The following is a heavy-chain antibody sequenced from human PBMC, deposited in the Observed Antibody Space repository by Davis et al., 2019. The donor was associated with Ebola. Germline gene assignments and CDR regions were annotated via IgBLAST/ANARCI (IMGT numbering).Heavy chain of an antibody. J-gene: IGHJ5*02. CDR3: ARIGGPTNCSDGSCYSVNWFDP. D-gene: IGHD2-15*01. V-gene: IGHV5-51*01. CDR1: GYIFTDYW. CDR2: IYPGDSDT. Sequence: GESLKISCKGSGYIFTDYWIDWVRQTPGKGLEWMGIIYPGDSDTRYSPSFQGQVTISADKSISTAYLQWSSLKASDTAMYYCARIGGPTNCSDGSCYSVNWFDPWGQGTLVTVSS.